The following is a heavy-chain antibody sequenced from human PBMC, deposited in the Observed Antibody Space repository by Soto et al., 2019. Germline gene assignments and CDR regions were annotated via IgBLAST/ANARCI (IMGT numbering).Heavy chain of an antibody. CDR3: VKRQQVVRCSSGLDV. J-gene: IGHJ6*02. Sequence: EVQLVESGGGLIQPGGSLRLSCAASGFTVSSNYMNWVRQAPGKGLEWVSAIYSGDNTYYADSVKGRFTISRDNSKNTLYLQMNSLRVEDTAVYYCVKRQQVVRCSSGLDVWGQGTTVTVSS. D-gene: IGHD6-13*01. CDR1: GFTVSSNY. CDR2: IYSGDNT. V-gene: IGHV3-53*01.